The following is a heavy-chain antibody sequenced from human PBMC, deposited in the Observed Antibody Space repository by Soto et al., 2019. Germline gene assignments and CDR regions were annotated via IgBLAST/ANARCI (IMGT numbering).Heavy chain of an antibody. J-gene: IGHJ4*02. D-gene: IGHD6-19*01. Sequence: QVQLVESGGGVVQPGRSLRLSCAASGFTFSSYGMHWVRQAPGKGLEGVAVIWYDGSNKYYADYVKGRFTTSRDNSKNTLYLQMNSLRAEDTAVYYCARDCAGYSSGWYQRGGFDYWGQGTLVTVSS. CDR3: ARDCAGYSSGWYQRGGFDY. CDR1: GFTFSSYG. CDR2: IWYDGSNK. V-gene: IGHV3-33*01.